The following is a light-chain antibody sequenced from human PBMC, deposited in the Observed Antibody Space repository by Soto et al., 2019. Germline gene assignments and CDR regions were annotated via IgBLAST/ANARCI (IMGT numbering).Light chain of an antibody. J-gene: IGKJ3*01. V-gene: IGKV1-12*01. CDR2: ATS. CDR3: QHAGV. CDR1: QGLSSW. Sequence: DNQMTQSPSTVSASVGERVTITCRASQGLSSWLAWYQQKSGKAPELLIFATSTLQSGDPSRFSGSGSGTEFTVTICRLQPEDFATYCCQHAGVFGPGTKVDV.